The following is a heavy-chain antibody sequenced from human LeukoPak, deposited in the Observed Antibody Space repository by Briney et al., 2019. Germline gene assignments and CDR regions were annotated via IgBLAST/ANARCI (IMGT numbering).Heavy chain of an antibody. CDR2: ISYDGSNK. CDR3: AKAQARMSLVVAATPGFDY. V-gene: IGHV3-30*18. J-gene: IGHJ4*02. Sequence: GRSLRLSCAASGFTFSSYGMHWVRQAPGKGLGWVAVISYDGSNKYYADSVKGRFTMSRDNSKNTLYLQMNSLRAEDTAVYYCAKAQARMSLVVAATPGFDYWGQGTLVTVSS. CDR1: GFTFSSYG. D-gene: IGHD2-15*01.